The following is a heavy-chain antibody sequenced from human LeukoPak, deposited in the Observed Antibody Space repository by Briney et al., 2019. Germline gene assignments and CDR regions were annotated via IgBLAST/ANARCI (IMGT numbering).Heavy chain of an antibody. V-gene: IGHV4-59*08. CDR1: GGSISSYY. CDR2: IFYSGST. CDR3: ARLGSSRYFEFFFDY. D-gene: IGHD6-13*01. Sequence: SETLSLTCTVSGGSISSYYWSWIRQPPGRGLEWIGYIFYSGSTNYNPSLKSRVTISVDTSKNQFSLKLTSVTAADTAVYYCARLGSSRYFEFFFDYWGQGTLVTVSS. J-gene: IGHJ4*02.